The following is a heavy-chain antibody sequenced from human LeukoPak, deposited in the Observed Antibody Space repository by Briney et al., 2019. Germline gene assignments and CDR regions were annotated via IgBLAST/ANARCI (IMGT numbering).Heavy chain of an antibody. CDR1: GFSISSSA. D-gene: IGHD2/OR15-2a*01. CDR2: INNVASHI. V-gene: IGHV3-21*01. Sequence: PGGSLRLSCAASGFSISSSAMSWVRQAPGKGLEWVSSINNVASHIYYAGSVRGRFTISRDNAKNSVYLQMNSLRAEDTAVYYCTRDATYYLRYGYFDYWGQGTLVTVSS. J-gene: IGHJ4*02. CDR3: TRDATYYLRYGYFDY.